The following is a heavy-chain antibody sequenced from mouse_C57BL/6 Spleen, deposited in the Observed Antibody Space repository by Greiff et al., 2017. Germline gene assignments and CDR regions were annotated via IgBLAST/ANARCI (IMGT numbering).Heavy chain of an antibody. D-gene: IGHD2-10*01. Sequence: VQLQQSGAELVKPGASVKVSCKASGYTFTSYWMPWVKPRPGQGLEWLGRIHPSDSDTNYNQKFKGKATLTVDKSSSTAYMQLSSLASEDSAVYYCATYYPYYCDYWGQGTTLTVSS. CDR1: GYTFTSYW. V-gene: IGHV1-74*01. J-gene: IGHJ2*01. CDR2: IHPSDSDT. CDR3: ATYYPYYCDY.